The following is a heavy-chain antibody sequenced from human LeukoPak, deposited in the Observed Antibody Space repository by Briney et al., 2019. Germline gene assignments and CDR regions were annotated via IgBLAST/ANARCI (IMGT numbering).Heavy chain of an antibody. D-gene: IGHD5-18*01. Sequence: PGGSLRLSCEASGFTFSTYTMNWVRQAPGKGLEWVSSISSSSSNIYYAGSVKGRFTISRDNAKNSLYLQMNSLRAEDTAVYYCARLRDTAIVLGWFYYYAMDVWGQGTTVTVSS. V-gene: IGHV3-21*01. CDR2: ISSSSSNI. J-gene: IGHJ6*02. CDR1: GFTFSTYT. CDR3: ARLRDTAIVLGWFYYYAMDV.